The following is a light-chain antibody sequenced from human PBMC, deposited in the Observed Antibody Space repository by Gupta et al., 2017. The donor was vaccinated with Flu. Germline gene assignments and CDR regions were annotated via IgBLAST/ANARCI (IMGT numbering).Light chain of an antibody. CDR1: NIGRKS. V-gene: IGLV3-21*02. J-gene: IGLJ2*01. Sequence: GGNNIGRKSVHWYQQKPGHAPVLVVHDDSDRPSGIPERFSGSNSGNTATLTISRVEAGDEADYYCQVWDTSSDHVVFGGGTKLTVL. CDR3: QVWDTSSDHVV. CDR2: DDS.